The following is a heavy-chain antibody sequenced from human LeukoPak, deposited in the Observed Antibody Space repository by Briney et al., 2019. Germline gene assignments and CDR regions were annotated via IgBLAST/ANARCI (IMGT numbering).Heavy chain of an antibody. Sequence: SQTLSLTCTVSGGSISSGSYYWSWIRQPAGKGLEWIGGIYTSGSTNFNPSLKSRVTISVDTSKNQFSLKLSSVTAADTAVYYCAREDIVVVPAAMLYYYYMDVWGKGTTVTVSS. CDR1: GGSISSGSYY. CDR2: IYTSGST. V-gene: IGHV4-61*02. J-gene: IGHJ6*03. D-gene: IGHD2-2*01. CDR3: AREDIVVVPAAMLYYYYMDV.